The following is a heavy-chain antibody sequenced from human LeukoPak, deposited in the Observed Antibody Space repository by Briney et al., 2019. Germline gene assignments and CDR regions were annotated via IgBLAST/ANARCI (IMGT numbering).Heavy chain of an antibody. J-gene: IGHJ4*02. Sequence: SETLSLTCTVSGGSISSYYWGWIRQSPGKGLEWIGYIYYSGSTNYNPSLKSRVTMSIDKPQNQFSLKLSSVTAADTAIYYCARVNQEDYYDSSGYYCPFDFWGQGTLVTVSS. CDR3: ARVNQEDYYDSSGYYCPFDF. CDR2: IYYSGST. CDR1: GGSISSYY. D-gene: IGHD3-22*01. V-gene: IGHV4-59*12.